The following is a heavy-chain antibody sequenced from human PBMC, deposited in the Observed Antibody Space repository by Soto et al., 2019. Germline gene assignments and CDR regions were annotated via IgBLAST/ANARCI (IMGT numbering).Heavy chain of an antibody. CDR2: IISISIYI. V-gene: IGHV3-21*01. CDR1: GFTFSSYS. J-gene: IGHJ4*02. CDR3: ASLPQATYDYIWGSYRYTLDY. Sequence: GESLKISCAASGFTFSSYSMNWVRQAPGKGLEWVSSIISISIYIYYADSVKGRFTISRDNAKNSLYLQMNSLRAEDTAVYYCASLPQATYDYIWGSYRYTLDYWGQGTLVTVSS. D-gene: IGHD3-16*02.